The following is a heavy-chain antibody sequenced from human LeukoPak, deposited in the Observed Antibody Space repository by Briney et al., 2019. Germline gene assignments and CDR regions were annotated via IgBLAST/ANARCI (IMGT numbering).Heavy chain of an antibody. CDR3: ARDQSVAAILYYFDY. Sequence: SETLSLTCTVSGGSISSSSYYWGWIRQPPGEGLEWIGSIYYSGSTYYNPSLKSRVTISVDTSKNQFSLKLSSVTAADTAVYYCARDQSVAAILYYFDYWGQGTLVTVSS. D-gene: IGHD2-2*02. J-gene: IGHJ4*02. CDR2: IYYSGST. CDR1: GGSISSSSYY. V-gene: IGHV4-39*07.